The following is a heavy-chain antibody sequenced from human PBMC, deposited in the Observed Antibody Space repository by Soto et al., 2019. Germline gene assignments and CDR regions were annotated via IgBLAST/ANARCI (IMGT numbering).Heavy chain of an antibody. Sequence: GGSLRLSCAASGFTFSNAWMSWVRQAPGKGLEWVGRIKSKTDGGTTDYAAPVKGRFTISRDDSKNTLYLQMNSLKTEDTAVYYCTTGNPLIAAADAFDIWGQGTMVTASS. V-gene: IGHV3-15*01. CDR1: GFTFSNAW. J-gene: IGHJ3*02. D-gene: IGHD6-13*01. CDR3: TTGNPLIAAADAFDI. CDR2: IKSKTDGGTT.